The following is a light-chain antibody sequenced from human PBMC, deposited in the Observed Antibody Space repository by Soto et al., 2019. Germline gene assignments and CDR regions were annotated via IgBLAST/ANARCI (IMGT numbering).Light chain of an antibody. J-gene: IGKJ4*01. CDR1: QNIATN. Sequence: EVVLTQSPVTLSVSPGERVTLSCRASQNIATNLAWYQQKPGQAPRLLIYGASARATGIPARFSGSGSGTAFTLTISGLQPEDFAVYYCQQFNNCPLTFGGGTKVEIK. V-gene: IGKV3-15*01. CDR2: GAS. CDR3: QQFNNCPLT.